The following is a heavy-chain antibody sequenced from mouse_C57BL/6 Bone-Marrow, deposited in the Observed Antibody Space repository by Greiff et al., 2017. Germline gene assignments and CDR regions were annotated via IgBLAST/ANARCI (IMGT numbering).Heavy chain of an antibody. CDR1: GYTFTSYW. Sequence: QVQLQQPGAEKEKNGASVKMSCKASGYTFTSYWITWVKQRPGQGLEWIGDIYPGSGSTNYNEKFKSKATLTVDTSSSTAYMQLSSLTSEDSAVYYCARILRDYWGQGTTLTVSS. V-gene: IGHV1-55*01. CDR3: ARILRDY. CDR2: IYPGSGST. J-gene: IGHJ2*01.